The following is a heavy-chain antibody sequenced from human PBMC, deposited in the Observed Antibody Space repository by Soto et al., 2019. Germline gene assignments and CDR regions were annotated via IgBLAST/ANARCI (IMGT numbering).Heavy chain of an antibody. CDR1: GFTFSNAW. J-gene: IGHJ5*01. Sequence: PGGSLRLSCGASGFTFSNAWMSWVRQAPGKGLEGGGRIKSKTDGGTTDYAARVKGRFTISRDDSKNRLYLQMNSVKTEDTAVYYCTTSLCTDRISEPLWFDYWG. CDR2: IKSKTDGGTT. CDR3: TTSLCTDRISEPLWFDY. D-gene: IGHD2-15*01. V-gene: IGHV3-15*01.